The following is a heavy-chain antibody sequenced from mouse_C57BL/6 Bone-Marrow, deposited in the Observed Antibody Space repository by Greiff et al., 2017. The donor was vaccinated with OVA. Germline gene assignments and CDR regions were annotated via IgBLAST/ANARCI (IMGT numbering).Heavy chain of an antibody. Sequence: VQLQQSGPVLVKPGASVKMSCKASGYTFTDYYMNWVKQSHGKSLEWIGVINPYNGGTSYNQKFKGKATLTVDKSSSTAYMELNSLTSEDSAVYYCARCDYYAMDYWGQGTSVTVSS. CDR1: GYTFTDYY. V-gene: IGHV1-19*01. J-gene: IGHJ4*01. CDR3: ARCDYYAMDY. CDR2: INPYNGGT.